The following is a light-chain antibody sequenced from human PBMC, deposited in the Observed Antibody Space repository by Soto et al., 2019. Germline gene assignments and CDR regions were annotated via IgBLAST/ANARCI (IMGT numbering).Light chain of an antibody. CDR2: EVR. CDR1: SSDVGAYNY. V-gene: IGLV2-14*01. CDR3: TSYTRSSPYV. J-gene: IGLJ1*01. Sequence: QSVLTQPASVSGSPGQSITISCTGTSSDVGAYNYVSWYQHYPGKAPKLTIYEVRNRPSGVSHRFSGSKSGNTASLTISGLQAEDEADYYCTSYTRSSPYVFGTGTKVTVL.